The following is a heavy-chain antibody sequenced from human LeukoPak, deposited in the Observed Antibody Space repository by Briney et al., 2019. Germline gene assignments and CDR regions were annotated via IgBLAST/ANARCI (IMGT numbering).Heavy chain of an antibody. CDR3: AKGVNCFVLEY. J-gene: IGHJ4*02. CDR1: GFTFSTYA. D-gene: IGHD3-10*02. V-gene: IGHV3-23*01. CDR2: LSPSGGIT. Sequence: GGSLRLSCAASGFTFSTYAMSWVRQAPGKGLEWVSALSPSGGITYYEDSVKGRFTISRDSSKNTLYLQMNSLRAEDTAVYYCAKGVNCFVLEYWGQGTLVTISS.